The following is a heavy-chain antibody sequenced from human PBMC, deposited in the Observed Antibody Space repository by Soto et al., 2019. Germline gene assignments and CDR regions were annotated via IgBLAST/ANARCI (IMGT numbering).Heavy chain of an antibody. CDR3: ARGKRVTGYYYYYGMDV. Sequence: PSETLSLTCAVYGGSFSGYYWSWIRQPPGKGLEWIGEINHSGSTNYNPSLKSRVTISVDTSKNQFSLKLSSVTAADTAVYYCARGKRVTGYYYYYGMDVWGQGTTVTVSS. CDR2: INHSGST. D-gene: IGHD2-21*02. V-gene: IGHV4-34*01. J-gene: IGHJ6*02. CDR1: GGSFSGYY.